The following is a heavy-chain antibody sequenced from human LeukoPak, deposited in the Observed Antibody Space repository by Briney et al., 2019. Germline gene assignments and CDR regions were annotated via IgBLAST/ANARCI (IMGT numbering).Heavy chain of an antibody. CDR2: IYYSGST. D-gene: IGHD4-17*01. CDR1: GGSISSSSYY. J-gene: IGHJ5*02. V-gene: IGHV4-39*01. CDR3: ASAMTTVTTQWFDP. Sequence: SETLSLTCTVSGGSISSSSYYWGWIRQPPGKGLEWIGSIYYSGSTYYNPSLKSRVTISVDTSKNQFSLKLSSATAADTAVYYCASAMTTVTTQWFDPWGQGTLVTVSS.